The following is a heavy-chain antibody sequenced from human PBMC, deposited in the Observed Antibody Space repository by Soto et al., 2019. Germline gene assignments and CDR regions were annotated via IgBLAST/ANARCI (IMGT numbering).Heavy chain of an antibody. CDR2: INAGNGNT. Sequence: GASVKVSCKASGYTFTSYAMHWVRQAPGQRLEWMGWINAGNGNTKYSQKFQGRVTITRDTSASTAYMELSSLRSEDTAVYYCARDASSIAAPLDYWGQGTLVTVSS. CDR1: GYTFTSYA. D-gene: IGHD6-6*01. CDR3: ARDASSIAAPLDY. J-gene: IGHJ4*02. V-gene: IGHV1-3*01.